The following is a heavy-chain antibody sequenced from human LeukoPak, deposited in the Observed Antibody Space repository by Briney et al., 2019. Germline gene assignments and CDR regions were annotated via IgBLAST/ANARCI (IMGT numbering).Heavy chain of an antibody. D-gene: IGHD3-10*01. CDR2: ANPNTGDT. CDR3: ATLVRGSNSYYPY. J-gene: IGHJ4*02. Sequence: ASVKVSCKASGYPFTDYYMHWIRQARGQGLEWMGWANPNTGDTNYPQKFQGRVTMTTDTSISTAYMDLSRLSSDDTAVYYCATLVRGSNSYYPYWGQGTVVTVSS. CDR1: GYPFTDYY. V-gene: IGHV1-2*02.